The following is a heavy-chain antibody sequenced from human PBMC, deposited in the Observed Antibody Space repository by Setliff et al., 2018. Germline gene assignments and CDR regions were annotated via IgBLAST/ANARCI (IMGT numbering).Heavy chain of an antibody. Sequence: SGPTLANPTQTLTLTCTFSGFSLSSRGVGVGWIRQPPGKALEWLALINWNDDKRYSPSLKSRLTIAKDTSKNQVVLTMTNMDPVDTATYYCAHIAGGGNSPRHDCWGQGTLVTVSS. J-gene: IGHJ4*02. CDR2: INWNDDK. CDR3: AHIAGGGNSPRHDC. V-gene: IGHV2-5*01. D-gene: IGHD2-21*01. CDR1: GFSLSSRGVG.